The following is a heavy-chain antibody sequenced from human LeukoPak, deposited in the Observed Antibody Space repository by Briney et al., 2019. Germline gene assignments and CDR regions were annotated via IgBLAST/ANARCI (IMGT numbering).Heavy chain of an antibody. V-gene: IGHV3-33*06. CDR1: GFTFSSYG. CDR3: AKVLTFPLYYIDY. D-gene: IGHD2/OR15-2a*01. J-gene: IGHJ4*02. CDR2: IWYDGSNK. Sequence: GGSLRLSCAASGFTFSSYGMHWVRQAPGKGLEWVAVIWYDGSNKYYADSVKGRFTISRDNSKNTLYLQMNSLRAEDTAVYYCAKVLTFPLYYIDYWGQGTLVTVSS.